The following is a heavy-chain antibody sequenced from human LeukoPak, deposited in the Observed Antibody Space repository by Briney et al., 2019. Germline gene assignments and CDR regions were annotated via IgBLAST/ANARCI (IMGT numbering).Heavy chain of an antibody. V-gene: IGHV3-21*01. J-gene: IGHJ4*02. Sequence: GGSLRLSCAASGFIFSNYYLNWVRQAPGKGLEWVSSISSSSSYIYYADSVKGRFTISRDNAKNSLYLQMNSLRAEDTAVYYCARDELYVWGSYRYPFDYWGQGTLVTVSS. D-gene: IGHD3-16*02. CDR2: ISSSSSYI. CDR3: ARDELYVWGSYRYPFDY. CDR1: GFIFSNYY.